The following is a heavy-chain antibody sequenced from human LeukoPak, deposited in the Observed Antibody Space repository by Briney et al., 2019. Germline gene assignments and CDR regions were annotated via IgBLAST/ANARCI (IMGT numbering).Heavy chain of an antibody. V-gene: IGHV3-7*01. J-gene: IGHJ4*02. CDR2: IDRDGSVK. CDR1: GFTFSNYW. CDR3: ARDPGSSSFDY. D-gene: IGHD6-13*01. Sequence: GGSLRLSCAASGFTFSNYWMTWVRQTPGKGLEFVANIDRDGSVKNYVGSVKGRFTISRDNAKNSLYLQMNSLRADDTAIYYCARDPGSSSFDYWGQGSLVTVSS.